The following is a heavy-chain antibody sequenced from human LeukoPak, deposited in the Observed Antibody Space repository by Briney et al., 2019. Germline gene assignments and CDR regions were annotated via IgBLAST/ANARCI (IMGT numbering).Heavy chain of an antibody. Sequence: PSETLSLTCTVSGGSITTSGHYWGWIRQSPGRGLEWIGSVYYTGSTYYNPSLKSVVSISVDTSKNQFSLKLGSVTAADTAVYYCARRGASYRYFDSWGQGTLVTVSS. V-gene: IGHV4-39*01. D-gene: IGHD1-26*01. CDR1: GGSITTSGHY. CDR2: VYYTGST. J-gene: IGHJ4*02. CDR3: ARRGASYRYFDS.